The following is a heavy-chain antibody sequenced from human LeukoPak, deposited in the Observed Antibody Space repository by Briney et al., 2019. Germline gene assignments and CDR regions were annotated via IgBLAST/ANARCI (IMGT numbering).Heavy chain of an antibody. Sequence: GGSLRLSCAASGSTFSSYEMNWVRQAPGKGLEWVSYISSSGSTKYYADSVKGRLTISRDNAKNSLYLQMNSLRAEDTAVYYCARKDYGGYAYYYYGLDVWGKGTTVTVSS. J-gene: IGHJ6*04. CDR1: GSTFSSYE. CDR2: ISSSGSTK. V-gene: IGHV3-48*03. D-gene: IGHD5-12*01. CDR3: ARKDYGGYAYYYYGLDV.